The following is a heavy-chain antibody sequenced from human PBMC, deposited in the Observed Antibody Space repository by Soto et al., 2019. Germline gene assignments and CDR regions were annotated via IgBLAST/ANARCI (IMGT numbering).Heavy chain of an antibody. D-gene: IGHD6-13*01. CDR3: AKDQSGSWYPKN. CDR1: GFTFSSYA. V-gene: IGHV3-23*01. Sequence: PGGSLRLSCAASGFTFSSYAMTWVRRAPGKGLEWVSAISGSGNTTYYADSVKGRFTISRDSSKNTLYLQMNSLRAEDTAVYFCAKDQSGSWYPKNGGKQTLFTCSS. J-gene: IGHJ4*02. CDR2: ISGSGNTT.